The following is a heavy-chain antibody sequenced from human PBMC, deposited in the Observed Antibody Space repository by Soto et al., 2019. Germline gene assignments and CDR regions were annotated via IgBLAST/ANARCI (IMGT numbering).Heavy chain of an antibody. CDR1: GGSFSGYY. V-gene: IGHV4-34*01. CDR2: INHSGST. Sequence: PSETLSLTCAVYGGSFSGYYWTWIRQPPGTGLEWIGEINHSGSTNYNPSLKSRVTISVDTSKNQFSLKLTSVTAADTAVYYCAGDNITGLFDYWGQGTLVTVSS. J-gene: IGHJ4*02. CDR3: AGDNITGLFDY. D-gene: IGHD2-8*02.